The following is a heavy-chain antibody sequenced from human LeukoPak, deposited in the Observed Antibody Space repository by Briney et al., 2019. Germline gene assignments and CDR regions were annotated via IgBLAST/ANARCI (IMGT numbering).Heavy chain of an antibody. Sequence: KSSETLSLTCTVSGGSISSSIYYWGWIRQPPGKRPEWIGSIYYNGSTYYNPSLKSRVTISVDTSKKRFSLRLSSVTAADSAVYYCAREGSGSLFYYGMDVWGQGTTVTVSS. CDR1: GGSISSSIYY. CDR3: AREGSGSLFYYGMDV. CDR2: IYYNGST. J-gene: IGHJ6*02. D-gene: IGHD3-10*01. V-gene: IGHV4-39*02.